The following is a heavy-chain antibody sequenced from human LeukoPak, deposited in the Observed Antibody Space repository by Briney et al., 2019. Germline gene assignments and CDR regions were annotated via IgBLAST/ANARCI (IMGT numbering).Heavy chain of an antibody. CDR2: INPSGGST. CDR3: ARDTNEYSGSYSGRYYYYMDV. J-gene: IGHJ6*03. CDR1: GYTFTGYY. Sequence: ASVKVSCKASGYTFTGYYMHWVRQAPGQGLEWMGIINPSGGSTSYAQKFQGRVTMTRDMSTSTVYMELSSLRSEDTAVYYCARDTNEYSGSYSGRYYYYMDVWGKGTTVTVSS. V-gene: IGHV1-46*01. D-gene: IGHD1-26*01.